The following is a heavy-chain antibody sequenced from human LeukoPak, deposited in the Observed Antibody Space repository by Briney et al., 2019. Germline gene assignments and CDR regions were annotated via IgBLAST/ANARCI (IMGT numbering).Heavy chain of an antibody. CDR3: ATSPGSGSYKYYFDY. Sequence: ASVKVSCTVSGYTLTELSMHWVRQAPGKGLEWMGGFDPEDGETIYAQKFQGRVTMTEDTSTDTAYMELSSLRSEDTAVYYCATSPGSGSYKYYFDYWGQGTLVTVSS. CDR2: FDPEDGET. CDR1: GYTLTELS. J-gene: IGHJ4*02. D-gene: IGHD1-26*01. V-gene: IGHV1-24*01.